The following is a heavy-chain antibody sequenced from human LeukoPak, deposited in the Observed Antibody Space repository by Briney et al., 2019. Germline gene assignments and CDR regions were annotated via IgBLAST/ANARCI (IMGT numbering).Heavy chain of an antibody. V-gene: IGHV4-59*01. CDR3: ARGANYIVAPIY. CDR2: VHYGGST. Sequence: SETLSLSCTVSGASISGYYWSWIRQSPGTGLESIGYVHYGGSTNYNPSLKSRVTISVDMSKNQFSLNLTSVTAADTALYYCARGANYIVAPIYWGRGILVTVSS. CDR1: GASISGYY. J-gene: IGHJ4*02. D-gene: IGHD2-2*02.